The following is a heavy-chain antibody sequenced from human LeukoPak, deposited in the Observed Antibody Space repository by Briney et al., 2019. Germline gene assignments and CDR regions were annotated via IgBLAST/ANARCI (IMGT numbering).Heavy chain of an antibody. CDR1: GGSFSGYY. CDR2: INHSGST. J-gene: IGHJ5*02. Sequence: SETLSLTCAVYGGSFSGYYWSWIRQPPGKGLEWIGEINHSGSTNYNPSLKSRVTISVDTSKNQFSPKLSSVTAADTAVYYCARGQNWFDPWGQGTLVTVSS. CDR3: ARGQNWFDP. V-gene: IGHV4-34*01.